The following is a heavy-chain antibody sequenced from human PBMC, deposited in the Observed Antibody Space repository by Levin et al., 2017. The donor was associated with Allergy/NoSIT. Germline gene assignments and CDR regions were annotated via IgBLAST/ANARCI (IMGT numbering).Heavy chain of an antibody. CDR3: ARFLDYDYVWGSYRHLFYYYGMDV. J-gene: IGHJ6*02. D-gene: IGHD3-16*02. V-gene: IGHV3-21*01. CDR2: ISSSSSYI. Sequence: GGSLRLSCAASGFTFSSYSMNWVRQAPGKGLEWVSSISSSSSYIYYADSVKGRFTISRDNAKNSLYLQMNSLRAEDTAVYYCARFLDYDYVWGSYRHLFYYYGMDVWGQGTTVTVSS. CDR1: GFTFSSYS.